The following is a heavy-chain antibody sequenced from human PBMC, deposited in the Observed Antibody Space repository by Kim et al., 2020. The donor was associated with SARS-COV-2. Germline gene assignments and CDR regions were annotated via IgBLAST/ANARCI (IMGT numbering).Heavy chain of an antibody. V-gene: IGHV3-64D*09. J-gene: IGHJ4*02. CDR2: ISSNGGST. CDR3: VKGGY. Sequence: ISSNGGSTYYADSVKGRFTISRDNSQNTLYLQMSSLRAEDTAVYYCVKGGYWGQGTLVTVSS.